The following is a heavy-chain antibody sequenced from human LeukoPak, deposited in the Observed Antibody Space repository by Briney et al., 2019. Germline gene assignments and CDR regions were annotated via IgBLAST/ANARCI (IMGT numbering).Heavy chain of an antibody. V-gene: IGHV1-18*01. CDR2: ISAYNGNT. Sequence: ASVKVSCKASGYTFTSYGISWVRQAPGQGLEWMGWISAYNGNTNYAQKLQGRVTMTTDTSTSTAYMELRSLRSDDTAVYYCAREVEYSGKKYYYYYMDVWGKGTTVTISS. D-gene: IGHD4-23*01. CDR1: GYTFTSYG. CDR3: AREVEYSGKKYYYYYMDV. J-gene: IGHJ6*03.